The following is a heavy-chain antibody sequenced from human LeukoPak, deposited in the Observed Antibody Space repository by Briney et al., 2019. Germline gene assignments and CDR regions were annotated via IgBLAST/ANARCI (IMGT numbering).Heavy chain of an antibody. CDR3: ARSWPYMSSPGAFDI. J-gene: IGHJ3*02. D-gene: IGHD6-19*01. Sequence: SEILSLTCTVSGGSISSSSYYWGWIRQPPGKGLEWIGSIYYSGSTYYNPSLKSRVTISVDTSKNQFSLKLSSVTAADTAVYYCARSWPYMSSPGAFDIWGQGTMVTVSS. CDR2: IYYSGST. V-gene: IGHV4-39*01. CDR1: GGSISSSSYY.